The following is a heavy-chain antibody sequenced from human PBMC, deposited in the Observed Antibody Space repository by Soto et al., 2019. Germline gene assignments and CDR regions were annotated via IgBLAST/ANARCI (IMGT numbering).Heavy chain of an antibody. CDR2: IKSKTDGGTP. CDR3: TTDSHSSIIVVRFDY. Sequence: PGGSLRLSCAASGFTFSNAWINWVRQAPGKGLEWVGRIKSKTDGGTPNYTAPVKGRFAISRDDSKKMVYLQMNSLKTDDTGIYYCTTDSHSSIIVVRFDYWGHGTLVTVSS. V-gene: IGHV3-15*07. D-gene: IGHD3-22*01. J-gene: IGHJ4*01. CDR1: GFTFSNAW.